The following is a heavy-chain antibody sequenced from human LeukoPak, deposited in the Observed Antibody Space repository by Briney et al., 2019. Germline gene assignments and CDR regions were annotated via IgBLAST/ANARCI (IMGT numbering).Heavy chain of an antibody. D-gene: IGHD2-15*01. Sequence: PGGSLRLSCAASDFTFSSYWMSWLRQAPGKGLEWVANIRQDGSEKNYVDSVKGRFTISRDNAKNSLYLQMNSLRSEDTAIYCCARKGTRMNSCPGYWGQGTLVTVSS. J-gene: IGHJ4*02. CDR2: IRQDGSEK. CDR1: DFTFSSYW. CDR3: ARKGTRMNSCPGY. V-gene: IGHV3-7*01.